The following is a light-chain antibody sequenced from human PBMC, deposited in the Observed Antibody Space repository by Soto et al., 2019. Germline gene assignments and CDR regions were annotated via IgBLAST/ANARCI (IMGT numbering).Light chain of an antibody. J-gene: IGKJ2*01. CDR3: QQYGSSPYT. CDR1: QNIRNY. V-gene: IGKV1-39*01. CDR2: AAS. Sequence: DIQMTQSPSSLSASVGDRVTITCRASQNIRNYLNWYQQRPGKTPNLLVYAASNLRSGVPSRFSGSGSGTDFTLTISSLQPEDFAVYYCQQYGSSPYTFGQGTKLEIK.